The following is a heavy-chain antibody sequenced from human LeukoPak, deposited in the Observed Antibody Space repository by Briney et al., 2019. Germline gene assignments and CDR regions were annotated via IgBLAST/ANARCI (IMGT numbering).Heavy chain of an antibody. CDR3: ARGAWWFDY. D-gene: IGHD2-8*02. Sequence: PSETLSLTCAVYGGFFSGYYWSWIRQPPGKGLEWIGEINHSGSTNYNPSLKSRVTISVDTSKNQFSLKLSSVTAADTAVYYCARGAWWFDYWGQGTLVTVSS. CDR1: GGFFSGYY. J-gene: IGHJ4*02. V-gene: IGHV4-34*01. CDR2: INHSGST.